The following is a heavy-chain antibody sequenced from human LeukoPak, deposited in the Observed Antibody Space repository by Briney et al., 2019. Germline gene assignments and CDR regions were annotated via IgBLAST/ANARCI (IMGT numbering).Heavy chain of an antibody. V-gene: IGHV3-21*04. J-gene: IGHJ4*02. Sequence: GGSLRLSCVASEFIFSSYSMNWVRQAPGKGLEWVSSISSSSSNIYYADSVKGRFIISRDNAKNTLYVQVNSLGTEDTAAYYCAKGSYYDSSGSFYFDYWGQGTLVTVSS. CDR3: AKGSYYDSSGSFYFDY. CDR1: EFIFSSYS. CDR2: ISSSSSNI. D-gene: IGHD3-22*01.